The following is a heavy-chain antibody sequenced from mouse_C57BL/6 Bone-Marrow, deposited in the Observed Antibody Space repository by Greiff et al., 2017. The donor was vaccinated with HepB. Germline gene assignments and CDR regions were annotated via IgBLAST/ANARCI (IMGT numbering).Heavy chain of an antibody. CDR3: ARGWYYYGLFAY. CDR2: IDPSDSYT. V-gene: IGHV1-50*01. CDR1: GYTFTSYW. D-gene: IGHD1-1*01. J-gene: IGHJ3*01. Sequence: VQLQQPGAELVKPGASVKLSCKASGYTFTSYWMQWVKQRPGQGLEWIGEIDPSDSYTNYNQKFKGKATLTVDTSSSTAYMQLSSLTSEDTAVYYCARGWYYYGLFAYWGQGTLVTVSA.